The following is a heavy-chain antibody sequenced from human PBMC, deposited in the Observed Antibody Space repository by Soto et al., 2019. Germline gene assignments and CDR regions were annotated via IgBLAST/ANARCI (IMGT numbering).Heavy chain of an antibody. Sequence: QVPLVESGGCVVQPGTSLRLSFAASGFRFKSFVMHWVRQAPGKGLEWVAFTSYDGNNKDYGDSVKGRFTVSRDNSQNTLHLQMDFLRPEDTALYYCARWGTTGGFDLWGQGTLVSVSS. CDR3: ARWGTTGGFDL. V-gene: IGHV3-30*19. CDR1: GFRFKSFV. CDR2: TSYDGNNK. J-gene: IGHJ5*02. D-gene: IGHD3-16*01.